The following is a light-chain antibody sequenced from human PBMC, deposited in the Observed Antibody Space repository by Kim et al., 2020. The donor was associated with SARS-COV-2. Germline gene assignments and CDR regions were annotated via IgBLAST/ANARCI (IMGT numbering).Light chain of an antibody. Sequence: GQSITISCTGTTREMGGYTLVSWNKHPPGQTPKLIIYDAARRPSGVSTRFSGSNAGNTASLTISGLQHEDESLYYCSSNTHRITTIFGGGTKRTVL. J-gene: IGLJ2*01. CDR2: DAA. CDR1: TREMGGYTL. CDR3: SSNTHRITTI. V-gene: IGLV2-14*03.